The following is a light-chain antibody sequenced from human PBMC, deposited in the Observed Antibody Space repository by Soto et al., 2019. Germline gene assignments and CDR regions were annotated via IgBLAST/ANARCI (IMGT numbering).Light chain of an antibody. CDR2: DVS. J-gene: IGLJ2*01. Sequence: QSALTQPASVSGSPGQSITISCTGTSSDVGGYNYVSWYQQHPGKAPKLMIYDVSNRPSGVSNRFSDSKSGNTASLTISGLQAGDEADYYCSSYTSSSTLVFGGVTQLTVL. CDR1: SSDVGGYNY. CDR3: SSYTSSSTLV. V-gene: IGLV2-14*01.